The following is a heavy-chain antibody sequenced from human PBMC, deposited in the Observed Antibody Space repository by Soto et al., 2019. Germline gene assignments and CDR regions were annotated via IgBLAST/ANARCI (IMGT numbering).Heavy chain of an antibody. CDR2: INHSGST. J-gene: IGHJ5*02. V-gene: IGHV4-34*01. Sequence: QVQLQQWGAGLLKPSETLSLTCAVYGGSFSGYYWSWIRQPPGKGLEWIGEINHSGSTNYNPSLKSRVTISVDTSKTQFSLKLSSVTAADTAVYYCARGQGGYSYPNWFDPWGQGTLVTVSP. D-gene: IGHD5-18*01. CDR3: ARGQGGYSYPNWFDP. CDR1: GGSFSGYY.